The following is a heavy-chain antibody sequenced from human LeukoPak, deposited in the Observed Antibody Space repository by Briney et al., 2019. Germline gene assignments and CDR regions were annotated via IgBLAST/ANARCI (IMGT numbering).Heavy chain of an antibody. J-gene: IGHJ4*02. Sequence: ARSMSPACAASGFTFSRYAMHWVRQAPGKGLGWEAAISYDGSNKNYADSVNARFTISRDESKSTLYLQMNSLKAEDTAVYYCAREIAVAGDIDYWGQGTLVTVSS. CDR1: GFTFSRYA. V-gene: IGHV3-30*04. CDR3: AREIAVAGDIDY. D-gene: IGHD6-19*01. CDR2: ISYDGSNK.